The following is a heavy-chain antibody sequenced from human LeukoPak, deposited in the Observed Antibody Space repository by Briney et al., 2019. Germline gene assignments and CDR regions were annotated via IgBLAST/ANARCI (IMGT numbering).Heavy chain of an antibody. CDR3: ASVYLYGMDV. J-gene: IGHJ6*02. CDR1: GYSLTTYY. V-gene: IGHV1-46*01. CDR2: INPSGGGT. Sequence: GASVTVSCTASGYSLTTYYMHWVPQAPGQGLEWMAIINPSGGGTKYAQKFQGRVTMTRDTPTNTVYMELSSLRTEDTAVYYCASVYLYGMDVWGQGTTVTVSS. D-gene: IGHD2-8*01.